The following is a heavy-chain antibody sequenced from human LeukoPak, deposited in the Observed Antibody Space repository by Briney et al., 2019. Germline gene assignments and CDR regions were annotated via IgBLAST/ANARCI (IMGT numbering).Heavy chain of an antibody. CDR1: GFTFSSYS. CDR2: ISGSGGST. Sequence: GGSLRLSCAASGFTFSSYSMNWVRQAPGKGLEWVSAISGSGGSTYYADSVKGRFTISRDNSKNTLYLQMNSLRAEDTAVYYCAKFLHCSSTSCYSDHAFDIWGQGTMVTVSS. V-gene: IGHV3-23*01. D-gene: IGHD2-2*02. CDR3: AKFLHCSSTSCYSDHAFDI. J-gene: IGHJ3*02.